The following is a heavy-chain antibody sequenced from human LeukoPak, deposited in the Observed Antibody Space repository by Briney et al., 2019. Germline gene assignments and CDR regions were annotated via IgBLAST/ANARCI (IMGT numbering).Heavy chain of an antibody. CDR2: INPDGSPT. D-gene: IGHD6-6*01. Sequence: RPGGSLRLSCAASGFTFSRYWMHWVRQAPRKGLVWVSRINPDGSPTTYADSVKGRFTISRDNAKNTLYLQMNSLRAEDTAVYYCARGPYFASSSGYYYYYMDVWGKGTTVTVSS. CDR3: ARGPYFASSSGYYYYYMDV. J-gene: IGHJ6*03. CDR1: GFTFSRYW. V-gene: IGHV3-74*01.